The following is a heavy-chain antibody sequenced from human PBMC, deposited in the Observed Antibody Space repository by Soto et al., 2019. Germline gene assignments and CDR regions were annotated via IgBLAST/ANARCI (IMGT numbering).Heavy chain of an antibody. V-gene: IGHV3-30-3*01. CDR2: ISYDGSNK. CDR1: GFTFSSYA. J-gene: IGHJ5*02. CDR3: ARERGIWSGYGRNNWFDP. D-gene: IGHD3-3*01. Sequence: GGSLRLSCAASGFTFSSYAMHWVRQVPGKGLEWVAVISYDGSNKYYADSVKGRFTISRDNSKNTLYLQMNSLRAEDTAVYYCARERGIWSGYGRNNWFDPWGQGTLVTVSS.